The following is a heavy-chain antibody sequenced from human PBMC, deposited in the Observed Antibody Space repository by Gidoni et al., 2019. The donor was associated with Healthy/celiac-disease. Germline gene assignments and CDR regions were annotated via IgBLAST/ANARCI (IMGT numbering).Heavy chain of an antibody. J-gene: IGHJ6*02. CDR3: ARDRRYDFWSGPLMDV. Sequence: EVQLVESGGGLIQPGGSLRLSCAASGFTVSSNYMSWVRQAPGKGLEWVSVIYSGGSTYYADSVKGRFTISRDNSKNTLYLQMNSLRAEDTAVYYCARDRRYDFWSGPLMDVWGQGTTVTVSS. D-gene: IGHD3-3*01. V-gene: IGHV3-53*01. CDR2: IYSGGST. CDR1: GFTVSSNY.